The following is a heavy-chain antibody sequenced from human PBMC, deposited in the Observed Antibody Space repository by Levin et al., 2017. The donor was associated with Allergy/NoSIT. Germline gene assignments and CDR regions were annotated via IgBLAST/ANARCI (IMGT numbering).Heavy chain of an antibody. D-gene: IGHD1-26*01. Sequence: GGSLRLSCAASGFTFSSYAMSWVRQAPGKGLEWVSAISGSGGSTYYADSVKGRFTISRDNSKNTLYLQMNSLRAEDTAVYYCAKDLGMGATIPSYGMDVWGQGTTVTVSS. CDR2: ISGSGGST. CDR1: GFTFSSYA. V-gene: IGHV3-23*01. CDR3: AKDLGMGATIPSYGMDV. J-gene: IGHJ6*02.